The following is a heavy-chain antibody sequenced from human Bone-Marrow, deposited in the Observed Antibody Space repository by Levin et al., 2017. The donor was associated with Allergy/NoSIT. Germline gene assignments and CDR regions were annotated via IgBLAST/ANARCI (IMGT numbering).Heavy chain of an antibody. CDR2: IYNSGST. J-gene: IGHJ6*02. CDR1: GDSLSSFY. D-gene: IGHD3-10*01. V-gene: IGHV4-59*01. Sequence: SQTLSLPCTVSGDSLSSFYWTWIRQPTGKGLEWIGYIYNSGSTSYNPSLKSRVTISLDTSKNQFSLRLSSVTAADTAVYYCARGRRLAMIRGGGVYYGMDVWGQGTTVTVSS. CDR3: ARGRRLAMIRGGGVYYGMDV.